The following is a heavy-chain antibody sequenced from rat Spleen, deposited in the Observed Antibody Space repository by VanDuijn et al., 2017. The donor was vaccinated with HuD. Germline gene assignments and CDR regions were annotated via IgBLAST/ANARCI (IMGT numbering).Heavy chain of an antibody. D-gene: IGHD1-1*01. CDR3: TRHPDYSNYFDY. J-gene: IGHJ2*01. CDR2: ISPSGGST. CDR1: GFTFSNYD. Sequence: EVQLVESGGGLVQPGRSLKLSCAASGFTFSNYDMAWVRQAPTKGLEWVASISPSGGSTYYRDSVKGRFTVSRDTAKSTLFLQMDSLRSEYTATYYCTRHPDYSNYFDYWGQGVMVTVSS. V-gene: IGHV5-25*01.